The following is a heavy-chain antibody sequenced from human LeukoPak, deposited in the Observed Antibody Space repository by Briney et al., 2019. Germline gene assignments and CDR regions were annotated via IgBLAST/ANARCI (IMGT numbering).Heavy chain of an antibody. CDR3: ARDPPYGSGTH. V-gene: IGHV1-69*04. D-gene: IGHD3-10*01. J-gene: IGHJ4*02. CDR2: IIPILGIA. Sequence: SVKVSCKASGGTFSSYAISWVRQAPGQGLEWMGRIIPILGIANYAQKFQGRVTITADKSTSTAYMELSSLRSEDTAVYYCARDPPYGSGTHWGQGTLVTVSS. CDR1: GGTFSSYA.